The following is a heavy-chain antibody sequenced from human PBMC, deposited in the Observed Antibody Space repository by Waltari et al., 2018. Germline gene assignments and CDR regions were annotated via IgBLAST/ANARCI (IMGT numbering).Heavy chain of an antibody. Sequence: EVQLLESGGGLVQPGGALRLSCEASGRSFGGFGMNWVRPAPGKGLVWVSGVSGSGATTYYADSVRGRFTVSRDNNRDTVDLQMNSLRAEDTAVYYCVKAFRGYSGSYFDIWGRGTLVAVSA. CDR1: GRSFGGFG. J-gene: IGHJ4*02. CDR2: VSGSGATT. V-gene: IGHV3-23*01. CDR3: VKAFRGYSGSYFDI. D-gene: IGHD5-12*01.